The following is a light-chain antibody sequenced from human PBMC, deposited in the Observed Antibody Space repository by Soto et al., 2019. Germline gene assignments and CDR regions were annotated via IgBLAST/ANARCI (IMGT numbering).Light chain of an antibody. CDR1: SSDVGAYNF. V-gene: IGLV2-11*01. CDR3: SSYTTNKTLL. J-gene: IGLJ2*01. CDR2: EVS. Sequence: QSVLTQPRSVSGSPGQSVTISCTGTSSDVGAYNFVSWYQQHPGKAPKLIFYEVSNRPPGLSDRFSGSKSGTTASLTISGLQAEDEADYFCSSYTTNKTLLFGGGTKVTVL.